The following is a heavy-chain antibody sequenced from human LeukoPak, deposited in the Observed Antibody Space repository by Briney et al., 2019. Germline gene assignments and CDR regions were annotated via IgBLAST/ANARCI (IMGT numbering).Heavy chain of an antibody. J-gene: IGHJ4*02. D-gene: IGHD2-8*02. CDR2: ISDIGSI. Sequence: SETLSLTCTVSGGSISSYYWSWIRQPPGKGLEWIAYISDIGSINYNPSLKSRDTISLDTSKNQFSLKLSSVTAADTAVYYCAGHHPRNTVDFWGQGTLVTVSS. CDR1: GGSISSYY. V-gene: IGHV4-59*08. CDR3: AGHHPRNTVDF.